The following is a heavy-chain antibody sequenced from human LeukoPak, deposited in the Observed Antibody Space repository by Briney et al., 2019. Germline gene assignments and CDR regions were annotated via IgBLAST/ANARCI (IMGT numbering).Heavy chain of an antibody. CDR2: ISAYNGNT. V-gene: IGHV1-18*01. D-gene: IGHD1-26*01. Sequence: ASVKVSCKASGYTFTSYGISWVRQAPGQGLEWMGWISAYNGNTNYAQKLQGRVTMTTDTSTSTAYMELRSLRSDDTAVYYCARPRGDLVAWSGSYFEYYFDYWGQGTLVTVSS. J-gene: IGHJ4*02. CDR3: ARPRGDLVAWSGSYFEYYFDY. CDR1: GYTFTSYG.